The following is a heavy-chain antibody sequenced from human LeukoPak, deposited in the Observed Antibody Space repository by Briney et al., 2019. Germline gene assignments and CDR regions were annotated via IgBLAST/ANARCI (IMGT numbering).Heavy chain of an antibody. V-gene: IGHV3-21*01. D-gene: IGHD1-14*01. CDR1: GFTFSSYR. CDR3: ARDRKDGPYWYFDL. CDR2: ISSSSSYI. Sequence: PGGSLRLSCAASGFTFSSYRMNWVRQAPGKGLEWVSSISSSSSYIYYADSVKGRFTISRDNAKNSLYLQMNSLRAEDTAVYYCARDRKDGPYWYFDLWGRGTLVTVSS. J-gene: IGHJ2*01.